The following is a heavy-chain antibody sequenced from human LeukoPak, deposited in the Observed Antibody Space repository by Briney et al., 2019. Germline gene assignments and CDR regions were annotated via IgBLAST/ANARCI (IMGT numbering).Heavy chain of an antibody. CDR1: GGSISSGGYS. Sequence: PSETLSLTCAVSGGSISSGGYSLSWIRQPPGKGLEWIVYIYHSGSTYYNPSLKSRVTISVDRSKNQFSLKLSSVTAADTAVYYCARGYLGVLSYWGQGTLVTVSS. CDR3: ARGYLGVLSY. CDR2: IYHSGST. V-gene: IGHV4-30-2*01. J-gene: IGHJ4*02. D-gene: IGHD3-16*01.